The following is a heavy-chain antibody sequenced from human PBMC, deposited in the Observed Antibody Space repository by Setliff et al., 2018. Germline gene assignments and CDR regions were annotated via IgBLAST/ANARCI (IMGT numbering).Heavy chain of an antibody. D-gene: IGHD5-18*01. Sequence: ASVKVSCKASGYTFRNYAFAWVRQAPGQGXXXXXXXXXXXXXXXXXQXFQGRVXXTTDTSTSTAYMELRSLTSDDSAFYYCARAPSVELVTIRTNSWFTYWGQGTLVTVSS. CDR3: ARAPSVELVTIRTNSWFTY. V-gene: IGHV1-18*01. J-gene: IGHJ4*02. CDR1: GYTFRNYA. CDR2: XXXXXXXX.